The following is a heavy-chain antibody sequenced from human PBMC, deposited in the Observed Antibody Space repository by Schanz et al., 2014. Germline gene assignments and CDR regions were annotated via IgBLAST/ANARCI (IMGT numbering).Heavy chain of an antibody. V-gene: IGHV3-23*01. CDR2: MNESHSTI. Sequence: EVHLLDSGGGLVQPGGSLRLSCAASGFTFSSYAMSWVRQAPGKGLEWVSAMNESHSTIYYADSVRGRFTISRDNAENTLFLQMNSLRAEDTAVYYCARGGPAYYFDDWGQGTLVTVSS. J-gene: IGHJ4*02. CDR3: ARGGPAYYFDD. CDR1: GFTFSSYA.